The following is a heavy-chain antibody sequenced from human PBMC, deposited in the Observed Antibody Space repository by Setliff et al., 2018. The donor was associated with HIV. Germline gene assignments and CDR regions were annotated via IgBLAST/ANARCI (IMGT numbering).Heavy chain of an antibody. V-gene: IGHV1-69*04. CDR3: ARETYFFDVTTFYSYALGV. D-gene: IGHD4-17*01. Sequence: SVKVSCKASGGNLRSYGMTWVPQAPGQGLEWMGTVIPVRDMANYAEKFKGRVTITADRSTSTSDMELRGLRSEDTAVYFCARETYFFDVTTFYSYALGVWGQGTTVTVSS. CDR1: GGNLRSYG. CDR2: VIPVRDMA. J-gene: IGHJ6*02.